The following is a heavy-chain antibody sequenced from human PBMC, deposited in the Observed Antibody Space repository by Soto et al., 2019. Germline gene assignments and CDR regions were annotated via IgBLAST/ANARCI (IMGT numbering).Heavy chain of an antibody. CDR1: GGTFRNYP. CDR2: IFPLTDIP. CDR3: ARGPLVVLNYFES. V-gene: IGHV1-69*02. Sequence: QVQLVQSGTEVKKPGSSVKVSCKASGGTFRNYPINWVRQAPGQGLEWMGSIFPLTDIPDYAQNFQARLPXXXDXPTSTAYMELSSLTSDDTAMYFCARGPLVVLNYFESWGQGTLVTVSS. J-gene: IGHJ4*02.